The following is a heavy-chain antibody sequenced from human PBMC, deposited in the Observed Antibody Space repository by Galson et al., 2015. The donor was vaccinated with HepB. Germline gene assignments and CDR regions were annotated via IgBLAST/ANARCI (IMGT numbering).Heavy chain of an antibody. J-gene: IGHJ4*02. Sequence: SVKVSCKASGYTFTSYATHWVRQAPGQRLEWMGWINAGNGNTKYSQKFQGRVTITRDTSASTAYMELSSLRSEDTAVYYCATPYEGSYDFWSGYYNWGQGTLVTVSS. D-gene: IGHD3-3*01. CDR3: ATPYEGSYDFWSGYYN. CDR1: GYTFTSYA. CDR2: INAGNGNT. V-gene: IGHV1-3*01.